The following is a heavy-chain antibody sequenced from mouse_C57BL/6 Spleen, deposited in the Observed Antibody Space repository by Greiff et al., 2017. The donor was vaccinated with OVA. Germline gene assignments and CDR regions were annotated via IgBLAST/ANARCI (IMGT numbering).Heavy chain of an antibody. J-gene: IGHJ1*03. CDR1: GYTFTNYW. CDR2: IYPGGGYT. D-gene: IGHD1-1*01. CDR3: ARSGYYGSRDWYFDV. V-gene: IGHV1-63*01. Sequence: QVQLQQSGAELVRPGTSVKMSCKASGYTFTNYWIGWAKQRPGHGLEWIGDIYPGGGYTNYNEKFKGKATLTADKYSSTAYMQFSSLTSEDSAIYYCARSGYYGSRDWYFDVWGTGTTVTVSS.